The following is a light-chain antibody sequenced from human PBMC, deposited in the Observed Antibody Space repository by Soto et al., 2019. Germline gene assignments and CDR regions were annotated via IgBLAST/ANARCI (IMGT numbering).Light chain of an antibody. CDR3: QQYSGYPWT. Sequence: DVQMTQSPSTLSASVGDRVTITCRASQSVNTWLAWFQQKPGKAPKVLIYRASNLEIGVPSRFSGSGSGTEFILTISSLQPDDFAPYYCQQYSGYPWTFGQGTKVEIK. J-gene: IGKJ1*01. CDR2: RAS. CDR1: QSVNTW. V-gene: IGKV1-5*03.